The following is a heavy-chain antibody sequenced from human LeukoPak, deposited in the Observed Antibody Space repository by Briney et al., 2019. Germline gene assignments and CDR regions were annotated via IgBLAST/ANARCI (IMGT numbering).Heavy chain of an antibody. CDR3: ASGRQRLYYYGMDV. Sequence: GGSLRLSCAASGFTFGDYYMSWIRQAPGKGLEWVSYISSSGGTIYYADSVKGRFTISRDNAKNSLYLQMNSLRAEDTAVYYCASGRQRLYYYGMDVWGQGTTVTVSS. V-gene: IGHV3-11*01. CDR1: GFTFGDYY. J-gene: IGHJ6*02. CDR2: ISSSGGTI. D-gene: IGHD6-25*01.